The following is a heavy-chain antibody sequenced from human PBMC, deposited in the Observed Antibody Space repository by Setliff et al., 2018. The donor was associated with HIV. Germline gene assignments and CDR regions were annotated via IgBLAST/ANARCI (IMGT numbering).Heavy chain of an antibody. Sequence: PGGSLRLSCAASGFTFSLHWMSWVRQAPGKGLEYVSGISSNGVGTYYANSVQGRFTISRDNSKNTLYLQVGSLRAEDMAVYYCARDHSIGGPIAAAGTGGAFDIWGQGTMVTV. CDR3: ARDHSIGGPIAAAGTGGAFDI. CDR1: GFTFSLHW. D-gene: IGHD6-13*01. V-gene: IGHV3-64*01. J-gene: IGHJ3*02. CDR2: ISSNGVGT.